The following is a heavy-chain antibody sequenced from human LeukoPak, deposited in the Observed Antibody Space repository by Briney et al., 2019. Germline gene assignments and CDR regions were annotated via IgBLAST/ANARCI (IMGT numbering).Heavy chain of an antibody. CDR3: ARDSSGPLY. Sequence: GGSLRRSCAASGFTVSNNYMSWVRQAPGKGLEWVSVIYSVGGTYYADSVKGRFTISRDNSKNTLYLQMDSLRAEDTAVYYCARDSSGPLYWGQGTLVTVSS. CDR1: GFTVSNNY. V-gene: IGHV3-66*01. CDR2: IYSVGGT. J-gene: IGHJ4*02. D-gene: IGHD6-19*01.